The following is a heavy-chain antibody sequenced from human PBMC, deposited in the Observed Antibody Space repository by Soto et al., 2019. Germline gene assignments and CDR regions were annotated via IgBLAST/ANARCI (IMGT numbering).Heavy chain of an antibody. CDR1: GGSISSSSYY. D-gene: IGHD3-10*01. J-gene: IGHJ4*02. CDR3: ARLVRAEYYFDY. CDR2: IYYSGST. Sequence: QLQLQESGPGLVKPSETLSLTCTVSGGSISSSSYYWGWIRQPPGKGLEWIGSIYYSGSTYYNPYLKSRVTISVDTSKNQFSLKLSSVTAADTAVYYCARLVRAEYYFDYWGQGTLVTVSS. V-gene: IGHV4-39*01.